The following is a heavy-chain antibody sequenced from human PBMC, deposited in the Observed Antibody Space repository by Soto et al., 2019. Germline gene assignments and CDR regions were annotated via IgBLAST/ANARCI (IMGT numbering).Heavy chain of an antibody. CDR3: ARDCSSSSCSVWRY. Sequence: EVQLLESGGNLVQPGGSLRLSCAASGFSLKNYAMTWVRQAPGKGLEWVSGITGSGDKTYYADSVKGRFIISRDNSENTLYQQMNRLRDEDTALYYCARDCSSSSCSVWRYWGQGTQVTVSS. CDR2: ITGSGDKT. D-gene: IGHD2-2*01. J-gene: IGHJ4*02. CDR1: GFSLKNYA. V-gene: IGHV3-23*01.